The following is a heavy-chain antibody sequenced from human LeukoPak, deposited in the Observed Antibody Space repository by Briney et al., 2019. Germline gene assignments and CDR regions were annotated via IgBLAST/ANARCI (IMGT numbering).Heavy chain of an antibody. CDR2: ISSNGSTK. CDR3: ARDSVSYYYHSSGYLY. V-gene: IGHV3-48*03. J-gene: IGHJ4*02. D-gene: IGHD3-22*01. Sequence: GGSLRLSCAASGFTFSSYEMNWVRQAPGKGLEWVSCISSNGSTKYYADSVKGRFTISRDNAKNSLYLQMNSLRAEDTAVYYYARDSVSYYYHSSGYLYWGERALGTVS. CDR1: GFTFSSYE.